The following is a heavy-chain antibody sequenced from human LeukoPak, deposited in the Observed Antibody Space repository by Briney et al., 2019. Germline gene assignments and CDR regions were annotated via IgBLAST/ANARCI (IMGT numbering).Heavy chain of an antibody. V-gene: IGHV1-69*01. J-gene: IGHJ6*02. CDR2: IIPIFGTA. Sequence: SVKVSCKASGGTFSSYAISWVRQAPGQGLEWMGGIIPIFGTANYAQKFQGRVTITADESTSTAYMELSSLRSEDTAVYYCARDQSRIAARRPYYYGMDVWGQGTTVTVSS. D-gene: IGHD6-6*01. CDR1: GGTFSSYA. CDR3: ARDQSRIAARRPYYYGMDV.